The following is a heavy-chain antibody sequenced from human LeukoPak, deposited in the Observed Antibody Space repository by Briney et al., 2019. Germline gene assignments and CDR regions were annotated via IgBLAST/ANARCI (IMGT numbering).Heavy chain of an antibody. CDR2: IWYDGRDE. Sequence: GGSLRLSCAASGFTFKNFGIHWVRQGPGKGLEWVSFIWYDGRDEYYADSVKGRFTISRDNSKNTLYLQMNSLRAEDTAVYFCARDSSGPSYWGQGTLVTVSS. J-gene: IGHJ4*01. V-gene: IGHV3-33*01. CDR1: GFTFKNFG. D-gene: IGHD1-26*01. CDR3: ARDSSGPSY.